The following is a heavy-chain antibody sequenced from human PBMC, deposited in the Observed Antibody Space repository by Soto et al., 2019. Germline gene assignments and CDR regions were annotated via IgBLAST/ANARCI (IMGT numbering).Heavy chain of an antibody. V-gene: IGHV4-39*01. CDR3: GSYGDYAPSYYYYGMDV. CDR1: GGSISSSSYY. D-gene: IGHD4-17*01. J-gene: IGHJ6*02. CDR2: IYYSGST. Sequence: QLQLQESGPGLVKPSETLSLTCTVSGGSISSSSYYWGWIRQPPGKGLEWIGSIYYSGSTYYNPSLKSRVTISVDTSKNQFSLKLSSVTAADTAVYYCGSYGDYAPSYYYYGMDVWGQGTTVAVSS.